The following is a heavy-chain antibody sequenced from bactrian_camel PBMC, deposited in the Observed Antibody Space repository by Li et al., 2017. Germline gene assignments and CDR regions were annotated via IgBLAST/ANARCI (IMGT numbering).Heavy chain of an antibody. J-gene: IGHJ6*01. CDR2: IYPGDGST. V-gene: IGHV3S53*01. D-gene: IGHD1*01. CDR3: AARQYCGDDYWRVPDPSVGS. Sequence: HVQLVESGGGSVQAGGSLRLSCATSDRVYIDRCFGWFRQAPGSEREAVAVIYPGDGSTDYTDAVKGRFAISQDNAKNMVYLQMDSLKPEDTGIYYCAARQYCGDDYWRVPDPSVGSWGQGTQVTVS. CDR1: DRVYIDRC.